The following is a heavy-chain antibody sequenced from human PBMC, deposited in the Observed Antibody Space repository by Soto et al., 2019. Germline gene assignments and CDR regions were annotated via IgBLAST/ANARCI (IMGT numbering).Heavy chain of an antibody. Sequence: SETLSLTCAVYGGSFSGYYWSWIRQPPGKGLEWIGEINHSGSINYNPSLKSRVTISVDTSKNQFSLKLSSVTAADTAVYYCARKSTIFGVAKIRDRLDYWGQGTLVTVSS. CDR3: ARKSTIFGVAKIRDRLDY. CDR2: INHSGSI. D-gene: IGHD3-3*01. V-gene: IGHV4-34*01. J-gene: IGHJ4*02. CDR1: GGSFSGYY.